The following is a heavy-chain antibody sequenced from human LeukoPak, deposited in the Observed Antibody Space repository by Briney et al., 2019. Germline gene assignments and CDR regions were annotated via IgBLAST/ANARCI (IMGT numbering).Heavy chain of an antibody. CDR3: AKDGGVRGPDYYYYMDV. V-gene: IGHV3-30*02. CDR1: GFTFSSYG. Sequence: PGGSLRLSCAASGFTFSSYGMHWVRQAPGKGVEGVAFIRYDGSYKKYADSVKGRFTISRDNSKNTLYLQMNSLRAEDTAVYYCAKDGGVRGPDYYYYMDVWGKGTTVTISS. D-gene: IGHD3-10*01. CDR2: IRYDGSYK. J-gene: IGHJ6*03.